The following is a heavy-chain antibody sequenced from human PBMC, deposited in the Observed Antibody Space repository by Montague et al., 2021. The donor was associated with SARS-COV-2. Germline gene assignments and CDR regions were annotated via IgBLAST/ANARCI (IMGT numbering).Heavy chain of an antibody. D-gene: IGHD3-3*02. CDR1: GDSVTSTSAS. Sequence: CAISGDSVTSTSASWNWIRQSPSRGLEWLGRTYYRSWWRSQYPGSLGSRITISGDTSKNQFSLQLNSVTPEDTAVYYCASAFYGDHWAFDVWGQGTMVTVSP. J-gene: IGHJ3*01. V-gene: IGHV6-1*01. CDR3: ASAFYGDHWAFDV. CDR2: TYYRSWWRS.